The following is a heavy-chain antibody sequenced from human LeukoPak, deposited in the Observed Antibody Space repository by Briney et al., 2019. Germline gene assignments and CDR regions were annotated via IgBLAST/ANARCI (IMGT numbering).Heavy chain of an antibody. CDR3: GRGVNGYSYGSRYGY. D-gene: IGHD5-18*01. Sequence: GGSLRLSCAASDFPVSSNYMSWVRQAPGKGLEWVSMISSGGNTYYANSVKGRFTISRDNSKNTLYLQMNSLRAEDTAVYYCGRGVNGYSYGSRYGYWGQGTLVTVSS. J-gene: IGHJ4*02. CDR2: ISSGGNT. V-gene: IGHV3-53*01. CDR1: DFPVSSNY.